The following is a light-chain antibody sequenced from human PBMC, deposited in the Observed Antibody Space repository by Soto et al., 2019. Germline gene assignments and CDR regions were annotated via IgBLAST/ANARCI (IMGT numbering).Light chain of an antibody. CDR1: QSVSSY. CDR3: QQRSNWL. CDR2: DAS. V-gene: IGKV3-11*01. J-gene: IGKJ3*01. Sequence: EIVLTQSPATLSLSPGERATLSCRASQSVSSYLAWYQQKPGQAPRLLIYDASSRATGIPARFSGSGSETDFTLTISSLEPEYVAVYYCQQRSNWLFGPGTKVDIK.